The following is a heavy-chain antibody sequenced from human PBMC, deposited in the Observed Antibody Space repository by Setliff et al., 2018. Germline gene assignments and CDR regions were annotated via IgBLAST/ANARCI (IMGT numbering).Heavy chain of an antibody. Sequence: SETLSLTCTVSGGSISNYYWTWIRQPPGKGLDWIGYIYTSGSTNYNPSLKSRVTLSVDTSKNQFSLKLSSVSAADTAVYYCARARSGDYSDSTGYLDYWGQGTLVTVSS. CDR2: IYTSGST. V-gene: IGHV4-4*08. CDR1: GGSISNYY. J-gene: IGHJ4*02. D-gene: IGHD3-22*01. CDR3: ARARSGDYSDSTGYLDY.